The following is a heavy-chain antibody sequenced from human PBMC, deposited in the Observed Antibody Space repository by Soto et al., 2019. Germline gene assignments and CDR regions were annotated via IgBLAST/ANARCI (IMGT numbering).Heavy chain of an antibody. CDR3: AKNSNYRRAPLDD. D-gene: IGHD4-4*01. J-gene: IGHJ4*02. V-gene: IGHV3-23*01. Sequence: GGSLRLSCAASGFTFSSYAMTWVRQAPGKGLEWVSGISSSGGSTYYADSVKGRFTISRDNSKNTLYVQMNSLRAEDTALYYCAKNSNYRRAPLDDWGQGTLVTESS. CDR2: ISSSGGST. CDR1: GFTFSSYA.